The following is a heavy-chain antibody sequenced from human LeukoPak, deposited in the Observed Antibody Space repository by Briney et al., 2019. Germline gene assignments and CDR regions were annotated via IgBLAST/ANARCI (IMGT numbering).Heavy chain of an antibody. V-gene: IGHV3-30*03. CDR2: ISYDGSNK. D-gene: IGHD6-13*01. CDR1: GFTFSSYG. J-gene: IGHJ4*02. Sequence: PGGSLRLSCAASGFTFSSYGMHWVRQAPGKGLEWVAVISYDGSNKYYADSVKGRFTISRDNSKNTLYLQMNSLRAEDTAVYYCARATYSSSPLDYWGQGTLVTVSS. CDR3: ARATYSSSPLDY.